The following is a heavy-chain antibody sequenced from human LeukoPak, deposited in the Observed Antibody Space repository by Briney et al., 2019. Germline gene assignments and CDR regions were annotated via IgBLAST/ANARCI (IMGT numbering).Heavy chain of an antibody. J-gene: IGHJ6*03. CDR2: IYYSGST. D-gene: IGHD2-2*01. CDR1: GGSISSSSYY. CDR3: ARVVPAARGYYYYYYYMDV. Sequence: KASETLSLTCTVSGGSISSSSYYWGWIRQPPGKGLEWIGSIYYSGSTYYNPSLKSRVTMSVDTSKNQFSLKLSSVTAADTAVYYCARVVPAARGYYYYYYYMDVWGKGTTVTVSS. V-gene: IGHV4-39*01.